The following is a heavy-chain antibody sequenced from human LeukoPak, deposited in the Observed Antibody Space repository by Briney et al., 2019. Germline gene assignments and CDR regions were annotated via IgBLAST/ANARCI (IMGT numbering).Heavy chain of an antibody. J-gene: IGHJ4*02. CDR1: GFTFSSYA. V-gene: IGHV3-23*01. Sequence: GRSLRLSCAASGFTFSSYAMSWVRQAPAKGLEWVSAISGSGGSTYYAESVKGRFTISRDNSKNTLYLQMNSLRAEDTAVYYCAKDQDTVPDGYSGYWGQGTLVTVSS. D-gene: IGHD3-22*01. CDR3: AKDQDTVPDGYSGY. CDR2: ISGSGGST.